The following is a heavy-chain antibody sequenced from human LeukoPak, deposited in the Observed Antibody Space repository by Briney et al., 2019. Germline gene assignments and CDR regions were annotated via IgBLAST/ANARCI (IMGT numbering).Heavy chain of an antibody. J-gene: IGHJ5*02. V-gene: IGHV1-69*04. Sequence: SVKVSCKASVGTFSSYAISWVRQAPGQGLEWMGRIIPILGIANYAQKFQGRVTITADKSTSTAYMELSSLRSEDTAVYYCARSYYDSSGSNWFDPWGQGTLVTVSS. CDR3: ARSYYDSSGSNWFDP. CDR1: VGTFSSYA. D-gene: IGHD3-22*01. CDR2: IIPILGIA.